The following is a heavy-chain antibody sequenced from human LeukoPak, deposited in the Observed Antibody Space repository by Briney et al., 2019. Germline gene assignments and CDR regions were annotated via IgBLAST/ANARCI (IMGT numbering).Heavy chain of an antibody. D-gene: IGHD6-19*01. CDR2: INPNSGGT. V-gene: IGHV1-2*02. J-gene: IGHJ4*02. Sequence: ASVKVSCKASGYTFTSYYMHWVRQAPGQGLEWMGIINPNSGGTNYAQKFQGRVTMTRDTSISTAYMELSRLRSDDTAVYYCARVLVAGRRGNYYFDYWGQGTLVTVSS. CDR3: ARVLVAGRRGNYYFDY. CDR1: GYTFTSYY.